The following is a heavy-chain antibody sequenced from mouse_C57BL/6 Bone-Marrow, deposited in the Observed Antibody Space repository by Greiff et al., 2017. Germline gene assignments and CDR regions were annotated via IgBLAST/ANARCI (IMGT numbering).Heavy chain of an antibody. J-gene: IGHJ4*01. D-gene: IGHD1-1*02. Sequence: QVQLKQPGAELVKPGASVKVSCKASGYTFTSYWMHWVKQRPGQGLEWIGRIHPSDSDTNYNQKFKGKATLNVDKSSSTAYMQLSSLTSEDSAVYYCATKIPYGVNAMDYWGQGTSVTVSS. CDR1: GYTFTSYW. CDR3: ATKIPYGVNAMDY. V-gene: IGHV1-74*01. CDR2: IHPSDSDT.